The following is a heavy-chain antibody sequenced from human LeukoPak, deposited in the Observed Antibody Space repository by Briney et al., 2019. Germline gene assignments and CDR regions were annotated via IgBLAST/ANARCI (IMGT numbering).Heavy chain of an antibody. CDR3: AREEVNIFNDAFDI. Sequence: GESLKISCAASGFTLSNYGMNWVRQAPGKGLEWVSSIIGSGTSIYYADSVKGRFTISRDNAKNSLYLQMNSLRVEDTAVYYCAREEVNIFNDAFDIWGQGTMVTVSS. CDR1: GFTLSNYG. D-gene: IGHD3-3*01. CDR2: IIGSGTSI. V-gene: IGHV3-21*01. J-gene: IGHJ3*02.